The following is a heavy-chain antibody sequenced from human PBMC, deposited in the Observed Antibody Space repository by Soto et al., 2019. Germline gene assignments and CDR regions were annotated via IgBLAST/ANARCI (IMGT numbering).Heavy chain of an antibody. CDR3: AREELGIAAAGTFDP. D-gene: IGHD6-13*01. J-gene: IGHJ5*02. CDR2: IYYSGST. Sequence: KPSETLSLTCTVSGGSISSGDYYWSWIRQPPGKGLEWIGYIYYSGSTYYNPSLKSRVTISVDTSKNQFSLRLSPVTAADTAVYYCAREELGIAAAGTFDPWGQGTLVTVSS. CDR1: GGSISSGDYY. V-gene: IGHV4-30-4*01.